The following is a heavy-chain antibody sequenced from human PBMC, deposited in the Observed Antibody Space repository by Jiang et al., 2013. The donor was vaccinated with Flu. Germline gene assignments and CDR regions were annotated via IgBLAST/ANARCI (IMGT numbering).Heavy chain of an antibody. CDR2: INAGNGNT. Sequence: GAEVKKPGASVKVSCKASGYTFTSYAMHWVRQAPGQRLEWMGWINAGNGNTKYSQKFQGRVTITRDTSASTAYMELSSLRSEDTAVYYCAKAASGGNSSRQAFDIWGQGTMVTVSS. V-gene: IGHV1-3*01. J-gene: IGHJ3*02. CDR3: AKAASGGNSSRQAFDI. D-gene: IGHD4-23*01. CDR1: GYTFTSYA.